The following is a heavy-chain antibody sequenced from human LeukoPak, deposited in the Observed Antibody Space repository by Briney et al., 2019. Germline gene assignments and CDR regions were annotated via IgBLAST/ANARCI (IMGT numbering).Heavy chain of an antibody. J-gene: IGHJ6*02. CDR2: INPSGGST. Sequence: ASVKVSCKASGYTFTSYYMHWVRQAPGQGLEWMGIINPSGGSTSYAQKFQGRVTMTRDTSTSTVYMELSSLRSEDTAVYYCAGPRYCSSTSCYTRDYYYVWTSGAKGPRSPSP. V-gene: IGHV1-46*01. D-gene: IGHD2-2*02. CDR3: AGPRYCSSTSCYTRDYYYVWTS. CDR1: GYTFTSYY.